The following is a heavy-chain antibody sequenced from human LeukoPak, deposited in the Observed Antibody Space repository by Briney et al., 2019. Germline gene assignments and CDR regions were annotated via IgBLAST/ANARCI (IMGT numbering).Heavy chain of an antibody. CDR3: ARDPYSGNYGNYYYYMDV. Sequence: GGSLRLSCAASGFTFSSYWMNWVRQAPGRALEWVSSITSSGTYIFYADSVKGRFTISRDNAKNSLYLQMNSLGPEDTAVYYCARDPYSGNYGNYYYYMDVWGKGTTVTISS. CDR2: ITSSGTYI. CDR1: GFTFSSYW. J-gene: IGHJ6*03. D-gene: IGHD1-26*01. V-gene: IGHV3-21*01.